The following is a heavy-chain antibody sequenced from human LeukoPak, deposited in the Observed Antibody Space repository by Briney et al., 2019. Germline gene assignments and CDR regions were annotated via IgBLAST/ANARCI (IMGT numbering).Heavy chain of an antibody. D-gene: IGHD1-26*01. Sequence: SETLSLNGTVSGGSISSSSYYWDWIRQPPGRRLEWIGSIYYSGSTYYNPSLMSRVTISVGTSKNQLSLKLSSVTAADSAVYYGARLWEPYSYDYWGQGTLVTVSS. J-gene: IGHJ4*02. CDR1: GGSISSSSYY. V-gene: IGHV4-39*01. CDR3: ARLWEPYSYDY. CDR2: IYYSGST.